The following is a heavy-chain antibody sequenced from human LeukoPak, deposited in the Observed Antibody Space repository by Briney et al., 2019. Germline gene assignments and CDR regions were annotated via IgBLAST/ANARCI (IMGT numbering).Heavy chain of an antibody. D-gene: IGHD3-10*01. CDR3: VRSSIGSGSDLDY. V-gene: IGHV4-34*01. J-gene: IGHJ4*02. Sequence: SETLSLTCAVYGGSFSGYYWSWIRQPPGKGLEWIGEINHSGSTNYNPSLKSRVTISVDTSKNQFSLKLSSVTAADTAVYYCVRSSIGSGSDLDYWGQGTLVTVSS. CDR1: GGSFSGYY. CDR2: INHSGST.